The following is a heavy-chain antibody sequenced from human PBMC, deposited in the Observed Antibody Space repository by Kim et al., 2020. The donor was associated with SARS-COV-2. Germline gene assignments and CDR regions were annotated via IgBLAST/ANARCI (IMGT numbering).Heavy chain of an antibody. CDR1: GGSISSGSNY. V-gene: IGHV4-61*02. Sequence: SETLSLTCTVSGGSISSGSNYWSWIRQPAGKGLEWIGRIYTSGSTDYNPSLKSRVTVSVDTSKNQFSLKLTSLTAADTAVYYCARGPAGYSYDDYYLDYWGQGTLVTVSS. J-gene: IGHJ4*02. CDR3: ARGPAGYSYDDYYLDY. CDR2: IYTSGST. D-gene: IGHD5-18*01.